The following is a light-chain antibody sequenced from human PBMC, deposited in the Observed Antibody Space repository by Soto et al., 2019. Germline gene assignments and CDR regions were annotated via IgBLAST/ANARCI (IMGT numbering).Light chain of an antibody. Sequence: DIQLTQSPSFLSASVGDRVTITCRASQAISSLLAWYQQKPGEAPNLMIHTASTLQSGVPSRFSGSGAGTAFTVTISSLQPEDFATYYCQHRHSYPITVGQGTRLEIK. V-gene: IGKV1-9*01. J-gene: IGKJ5*01. CDR1: QAISSL. CDR3: QHRHSYPIT. CDR2: TAS.